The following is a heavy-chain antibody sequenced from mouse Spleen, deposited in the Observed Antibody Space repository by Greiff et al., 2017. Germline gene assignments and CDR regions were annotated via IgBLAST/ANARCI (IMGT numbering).Heavy chain of an antibody. D-gene: IGHD1-1*01. V-gene: IGHV10-1*01. Sequence: EVKLVESGGGLVQPKGSLKLSCAASGFSFNTYAMNWVRQAPGKGLEWVARIRSKSNNYATYYADSVKDRFTISRDDSESMLYLQMNNLKTEDTAMYYCARGKPYFYYGSSYEIFDYWGQGTTLTVSS. CDR2: IRSKSNNYAT. CDR1: GFSFNTYA. J-gene: IGHJ2*01. CDR3: ARGKPYFYYGSSYEIFDY.